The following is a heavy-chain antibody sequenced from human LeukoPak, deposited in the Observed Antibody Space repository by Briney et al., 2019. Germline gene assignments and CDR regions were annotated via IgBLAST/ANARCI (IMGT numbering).Heavy chain of an antibody. CDR3: ARHYYGSGSDAFDY. D-gene: IGHD3-10*01. J-gene: IGHJ4*02. CDR2: IYYSGST. CDR1: GGSISSYY. V-gene: IGHV4-59*08. Sequence: PSETLSLTCTVSGGSISSYYWSWIRQPPGKGLEWIGYIYYSGSTNYNPSLKSRVTISVDTSKNQFSLKLSSVTAADTAVYYCARHYYGSGSDAFDYWGQGTLVTVSS.